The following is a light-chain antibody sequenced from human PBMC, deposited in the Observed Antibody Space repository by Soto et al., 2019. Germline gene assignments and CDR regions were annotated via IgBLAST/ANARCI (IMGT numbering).Light chain of an antibody. V-gene: IGKV1-5*01. CDR2: GAS. CDR1: QSISFW. CDR3: QQYDIYLRP. Sequence: IRLTQSPATLSANEGDRVTITCRASQSISFWLAWYQQKPGKAPKVLIYGASSLQSGVPSRFSGSGSGREFTLTISSLQPDDFATYYCQQYDIYLRPFGQGSK. J-gene: IGKJ1*01.